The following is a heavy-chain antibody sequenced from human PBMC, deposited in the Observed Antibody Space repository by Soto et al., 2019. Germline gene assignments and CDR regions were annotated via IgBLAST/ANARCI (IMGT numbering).Heavy chain of an antibody. Sequence: EVQLLESGGGLVQPGGSLRLSCAASGFTFSNYAMNWVRQAPGKGLAWVSAISDSSGRTYYADSVKGRFTVSRDNSKNTLYLQMNSLRDEDTAVYYCAKAQYCSGGSCYGWGDAFDIWGQGTMVTVSS. V-gene: IGHV3-23*01. CDR1: GFTFSNYA. J-gene: IGHJ3*02. CDR3: AKAQYCSGGSCYGWGDAFDI. CDR2: ISDSSGRT. D-gene: IGHD2-15*01.